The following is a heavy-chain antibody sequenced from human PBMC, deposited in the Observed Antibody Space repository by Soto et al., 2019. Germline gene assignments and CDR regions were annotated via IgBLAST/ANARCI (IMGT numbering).Heavy chain of an antibody. CDR1: GFTFSNYG. Sequence: GGSLRLSCVASGFTFSNYGMHWVRQAPGKGLEWVASISYDGSNKYYGDSVKGRFTISRDISKNTLYLQMNSLRDEDKAVYYCAKKGGPKKSLCDYWGQGTLVTVSS. CDR2: ISYDGSNK. CDR3: AKKGGPKKSLCDY. V-gene: IGHV3-30*18. D-gene: IGHD3-16*01. J-gene: IGHJ4*02.